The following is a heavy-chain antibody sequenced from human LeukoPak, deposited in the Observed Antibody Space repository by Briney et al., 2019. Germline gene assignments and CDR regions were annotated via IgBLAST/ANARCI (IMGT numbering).Heavy chain of an antibody. V-gene: IGHV4-31*03. Sequence: SETLSLTCTVSGGSISSGGYYWSWIRQHPGKGLEWIGYIYYSGSTYYNPSLKSRVTISVDTSKNQFSLKLSSVTAADTAVYYCARVAGFGGLWSTSDAFDIWGQGTMVTVSS. J-gene: IGHJ3*02. CDR2: IYYSGST. CDR1: GGSISSGGYY. D-gene: IGHD3-16*01. CDR3: ARVAGFGGLWSTSDAFDI.